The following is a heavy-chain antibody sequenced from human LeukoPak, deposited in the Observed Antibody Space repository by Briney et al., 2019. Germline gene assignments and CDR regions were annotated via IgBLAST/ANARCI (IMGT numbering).Heavy chain of an antibody. J-gene: IGHJ4*02. V-gene: IGHV3-69-1*01. CDR2: ISNRNTM. CDR1: GFTFSDYY. Sequence: GGSLRPSCAASGFTFSDYYMSWVRQAPGKGLEWVSYISNRNTMSYADSVKGRFTISRDNAKNSLYLQMNSLRVEDTAVYYCAGGYYDSSGYLSGIDQWGQGTLVTVSS. CDR3: AGGYYDSSGYLSGIDQ. D-gene: IGHD3-22*01.